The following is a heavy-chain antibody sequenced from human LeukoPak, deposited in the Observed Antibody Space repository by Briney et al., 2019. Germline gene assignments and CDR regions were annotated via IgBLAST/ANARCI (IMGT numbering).Heavy chain of an antibody. CDR1: GYSISDGFY. Sequence: SETLSLTRTVSGYSISDGFYWDWIRLTPGKGLEWIGSIYHSGTTYYNPSLKSRVTISADTSKNHFSLNLSSVTAADTAVYFCPRRVGDTTFGLADYWGQGTLVTVSS. CDR3: PRRVGDTTFGLADY. CDR2: IYHSGTT. J-gene: IGHJ4*02. D-gene: IGHD1-26*01. V-gene: IGHV4-38-2*02.